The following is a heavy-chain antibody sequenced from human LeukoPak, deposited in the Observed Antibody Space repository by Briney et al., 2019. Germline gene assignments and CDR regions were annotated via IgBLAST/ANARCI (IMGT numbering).Heavy chain of an antibody. Sequence: GGSLRLSCAASGFTFSNYAMSWVRQAPGKGLEWVSGISGTGTSTYYAESVKGRFTVSRDNSKNTLYLQMNSLRAEDTAVYYCALGTRGVMSDYWGQGTLVTVAS. V-gene: IGHV3-23*01. D-gene: IGHD3-10*01. CDR1: GFTFSNYA. J-gene: IGHJ4*02. CDR2: ISGTGTST. CDR3: ALGTRGVMSDY.